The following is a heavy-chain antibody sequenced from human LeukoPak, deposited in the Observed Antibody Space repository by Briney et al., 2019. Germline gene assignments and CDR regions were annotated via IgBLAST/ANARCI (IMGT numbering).Heavy chain of an antibody. CDR2: ISGSGGST. CDR3: AKGGVAARPGYFDY. V-gene: IGHV3-23*01. J-gene: IGHJ4*02. Sequence: PGGSLRLSCAASGFTFNNYPMSWVRQAPGKGLEWVSAISGSGGSTYYADSVKGRFTISRDNSKNTLYLQMNSLRAEDTAVYYCAKGGVAARPGYFDYWGQGTLVTVSS. D-gene: IGHD6-6*01. CDR1: GFTFNNYP.